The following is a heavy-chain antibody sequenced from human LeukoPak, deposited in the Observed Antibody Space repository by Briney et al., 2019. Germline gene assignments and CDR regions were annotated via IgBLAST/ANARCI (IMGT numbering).Heavy chain of an antibody. CDR1: GYTFTSYG. V-gene: IGHV1-18*01. D-gene: IGHD6-19*01. CDR2: ISAYNGNT. Sequence: ASVKVSCKASGYTFTSYGISWVRQAPGQGLEWMGWISAYNGNTNYAQKLQGRVTMTTDTSTSTAYMELRSLRSDDTAVYYCARAIAVAGGESFKTLEDFDYWGQGTLVTVSS. J-gene: IGHJ4*02. CDR3: ARAIAVAGGESFKTLEDFDY.